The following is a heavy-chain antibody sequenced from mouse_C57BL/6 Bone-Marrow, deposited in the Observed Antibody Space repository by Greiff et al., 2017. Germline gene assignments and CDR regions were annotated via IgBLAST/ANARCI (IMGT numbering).Heavy chain of an antibody. J-gene: IGHJ1*03. D-gene: IGHD1-1*01. CDR2: IYPRSGNT. CDR1: GYTFTSYG. V-gene: IGHV1-81*01. Sequence: QVQLKESGAELARPGASVKLSCKASGYTFTSYGISWVKQRTGQGLEWIGEIYPRSGNTYYNEKFKGKATLTADKSSSTAYMELRSLTSEDSAVYFCARRIQYYGSSSHWYFDVWGTGTTVTVSS. CDR3: ARRIQYYGSSSHWYFDV.